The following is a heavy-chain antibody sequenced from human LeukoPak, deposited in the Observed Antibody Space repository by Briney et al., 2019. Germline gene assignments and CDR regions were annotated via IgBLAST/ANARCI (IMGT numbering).Heavy chain of an antibody. CDR3: ARGSGYSYGPFDY. CDR1: GGSISSSGYY. D-gene: IGHD5-18*01. J-gene: IGHJ4*02. CDR2: AYYSGST. Sequence: SETLSLTCTVSGGSISSSGYYWGWIRQPPGKGLEWIGSAYYSGSTHYNPSLKSRVTMSVDTSKNQFSLKLSSVTAADTAVYYCARGSGYSYGPFDYWGQGTLVTVSS. V-gene: IGHV4-39*07.